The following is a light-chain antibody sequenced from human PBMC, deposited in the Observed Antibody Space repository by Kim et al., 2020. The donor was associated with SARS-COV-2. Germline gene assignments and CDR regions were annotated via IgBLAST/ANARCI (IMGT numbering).Light chain of an antibody. J-gene: IGKJ1*01. V-gene: IGKV3D-15*01. CDR2: GAS. CDR1: QSVNNN. CDR3: QQYNDWSWT. Sequence: EIVMTQSPATLSVSPGERATLSCRASQSVNNNLAWYQQKPGQTPRLLIYGASTRATGIPARFSGSGSGTEFTLTISSLQSEDFAVYYCQQYNDWSWTFGQGTKVDIK.